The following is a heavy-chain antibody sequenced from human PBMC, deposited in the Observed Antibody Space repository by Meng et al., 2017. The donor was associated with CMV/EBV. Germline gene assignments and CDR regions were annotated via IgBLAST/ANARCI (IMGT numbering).Heavy chain of an antibody. Sequence: GESLKISCAASGFTFSSYSMNWVRQAPGKGLEWVSYISSSSTIYYADSVKGRFTISRDNAKNSLYLQMNSLRAEDTAVYYCARDLDAGVVVVPGAIFPYYYYGMDVWGQGTTVTVSS. CDR2: ISSSSTI. CDR3: ARDLDAGVVVVPGAIFPYYYYGMDV. J-gene: IGHJ6*02. D-gene: IGHD2-2*01. V-gene: IGHV3-48*04. CDR1: GFTFSSYS.